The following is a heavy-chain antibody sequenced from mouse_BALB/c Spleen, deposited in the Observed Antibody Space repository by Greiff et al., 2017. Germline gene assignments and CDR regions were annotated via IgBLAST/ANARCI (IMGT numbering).Heavy chain of an antibody. CDR1: GYTFTSYY. V-gene: IGHV1S81*02. CDR2: INPSNGGT. CDR3: TRSRYYGSSYVGWYFDV. Sequence: QVQLQQSGAELVKPGASVKLSCKASGYTFTSYYMYWVKQRPGQGLEWIGEINPSNGGTNFNEKFKSKATLTVDKSSSTAYMQLSSLTSEDSAVYYCTRSRYYGSSYVGWYFDVWGAGTTVTVSS. J-gene: IGHJ1*01. D-gene: IGHD1-1*01.